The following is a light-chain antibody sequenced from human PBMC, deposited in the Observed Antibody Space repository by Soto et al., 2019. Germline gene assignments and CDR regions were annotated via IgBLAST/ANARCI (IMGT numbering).Light chain of an antibody. CDR2: SIS. CDR1: QTIAGSY. J-gene: IGKJ3*01. CDR3: QQYGKSPLFV. V-gene: IGKV3-20*01. Sequence: EIVLTQSPGTLSLSPGERATLSCRTSQTIAGSYLAWYQQKPGQPPRLRSYSISDKATGIPDRFSGSGAGTDFTLTISGREPEDFAVYYCQQYGKSPLFVFGPGT.